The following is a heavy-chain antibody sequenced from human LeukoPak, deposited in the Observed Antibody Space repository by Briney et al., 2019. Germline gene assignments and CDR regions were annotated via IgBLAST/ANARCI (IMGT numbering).Heavy chain of an antibody. J-gene: IGHJ6*03. Sequence: SVKVSCKASGGTFSSYAISWVRQAPGQGLKWMGGIIPIFGTANYAQKFQGRVTITTDESTSTAYMELSSLRSEDTAVYYCASRIPPARDGYNYRDYYYYYYMDVWGKGTTVTVSS. CDR3: ASRIPPARDGYNYRDYYYYYYMDV. CDR2: IIPIFGTA. CDR1: GGTFSSYA. V-gene: IGHV1-69*05. D-gene: IGHD5-24*01.